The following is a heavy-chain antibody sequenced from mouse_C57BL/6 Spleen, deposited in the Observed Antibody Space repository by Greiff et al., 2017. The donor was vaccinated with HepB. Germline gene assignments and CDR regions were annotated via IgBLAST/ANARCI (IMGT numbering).Heavy chain of an antibody. V-gene: IGHV1-81*01. J-gene: IGHJ2*01. Sequence: QVQLQQSGAELARPGASVKLSCKASGYTFTSYGISWVKQRTGQGLEWIGEIYPRSGNTYYNEKFKGKATLTADKSSSTAYMELRSLTSEDSAVYFCARRADGYYSDYWGQGTTLTVSS. CDR2: IYPRSGNT. CDR1: GYTFTSYG. D-gene: IGHD2-3*01. CDR3: ARRADGYYSDY.